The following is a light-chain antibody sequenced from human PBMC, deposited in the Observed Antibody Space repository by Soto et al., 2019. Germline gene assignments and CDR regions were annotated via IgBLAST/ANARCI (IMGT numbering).Light chain of an antibody. J-gene: IGKJ2*01. CDR1: QSVSSSY. V-gene: IGKV3-20*01. CDR3: QQYGSSPYT. Sequence: EIVLTQSPSTLSLSPGERATLSCRASQSVSSSYLAWYQQKPGQAPRLLIYGASSRATGIPDRFSGSGSGIDVTLTINRLEPEDFADYSCQQYGSSPYTCGKWTKLEIK. CDR2: GAS.